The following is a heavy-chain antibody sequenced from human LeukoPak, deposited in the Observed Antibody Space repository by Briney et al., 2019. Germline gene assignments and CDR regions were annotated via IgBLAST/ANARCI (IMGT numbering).Heavy chain of an antibody. CDR3: ARVYYDFWSGYRNWFDP. CDR1: GGSISSYY. D-gene: IGHD3-3*01. J-gene: IGHJ5*02. Sequence: SETLSLTCTVSGGSISSYYWSWIRQPPGKGLEWIGYIYYSGSTNYNPSLKSRVTISVDTSKNQFSLKLSSVTAADTALYYCARVYYDFWSGYRNWFDPWGPGTLVTVSS. V-gene: IGHV4-59*01. CDR2: IYYSGST.